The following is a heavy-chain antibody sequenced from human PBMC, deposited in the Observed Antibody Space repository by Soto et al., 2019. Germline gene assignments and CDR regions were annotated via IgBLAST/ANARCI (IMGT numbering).Heavy chain of an antibody. J-gene: IGHJ4*02. CDR2: ISGSDDST. CDR3: AKRSSSSTFDY. V-gene: IGHV3-23*01. Sequence: EVQLLDSGVGLVHPGESLRLSCAASGFTFSSYAMSWVRQAPGKGLVWVSVISGSDDSTYYADSVKGRFTISRDNSKDTLYLQMNSLRAEDTAVYYCAKRSSSSTFDYWGQGTLVTVSS. D-gene: IGHD6-6*01. CDR1: GFTFSSYA.